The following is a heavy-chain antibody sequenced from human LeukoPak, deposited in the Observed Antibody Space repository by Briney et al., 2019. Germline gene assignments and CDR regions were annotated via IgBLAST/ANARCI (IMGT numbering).Heavy chain of an antibody. Sequence: SETLSLTCTVSGGSISSSSYYWGWIRQPPGKGLEWIGSIYYSGSTYYNPSLKSRVTIYVDTSKNQFSLKLSSVTAADTAVYYCARYDNWNYYMDVWGKGTTVTVSS. CDR3: ARYDNWNYYMDV. CDR2: IYYSGST. J-gene: IGHJ6*03. D-gene: IGHD1-20*01. V-gene: IGHV4-39*01. CDR1: GGSISSSSYY.